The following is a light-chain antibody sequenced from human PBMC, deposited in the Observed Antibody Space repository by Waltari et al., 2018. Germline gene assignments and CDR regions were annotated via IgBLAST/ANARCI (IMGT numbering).Light chain of an antibody. J-gene: IGLJ2*01. V-gene: IGLV1-51*02. CDR3: GTWDNSLSAVV. Sequence: QSVLTQPPSVSAAPGQKVTISCSGSSSDIGNTYVSWFQQLPGTAPKLLIYENNKRPSGIPDRFSGSKSGTSATLGITGLQTGDEADYYCGTWDNSLSAVVFGGGTKLTVL. CDR1: SSDIGNTY. CDR2: ENN.